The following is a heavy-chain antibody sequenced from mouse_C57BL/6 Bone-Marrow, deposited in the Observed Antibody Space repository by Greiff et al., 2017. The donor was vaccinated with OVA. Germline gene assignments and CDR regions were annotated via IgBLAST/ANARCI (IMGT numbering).Heavy chain of an antibody. Sequence: EVKVEESGAELVRPGASVKLSCTASGFNIKDYYMHWVKQRPEQGLEWIGRIDPEDGDTEYAPKFQGKATMTADTSSNTAYLQLSSLTSEDTAVYYCTYYYYGSRGAYWGQGTLVTVSA. V-gene: IGHV14-1*01. J-gene: IGHJ3*01. CDR2: IDPEDGDT. CDR3: TYYYYGSRGAY. CDR1: GFNIKDYY. D-gene: IGHD1-1*01.